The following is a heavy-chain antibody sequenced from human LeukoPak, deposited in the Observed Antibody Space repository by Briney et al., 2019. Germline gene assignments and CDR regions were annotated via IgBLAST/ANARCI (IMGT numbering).Heavy chain of an antibody. CDR3: AKDRGDDSSSPTLMDY. Sequence: QPGGSLRRSCAASGFTFDDYAMHWVRPAPGKGLEWVSGLSWSSGGIGYADSVKGRFSRDNAKNSLYLQMNSLRAEDTALYYCAKDRGDDSSSPTLMDYWGQGTLVTVSS. CDR2: LSWSSGGI. CDR1: GFTFDDYA. J-gene: IGHJ4*02. V-gene: IGHV3-9*01. D-gene: IGHD6-13*01.